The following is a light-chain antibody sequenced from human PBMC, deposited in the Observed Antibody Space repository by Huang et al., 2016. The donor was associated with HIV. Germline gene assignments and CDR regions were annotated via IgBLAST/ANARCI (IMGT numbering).Light chain of an antibody. V-gene: IGKV1-39*01. CDR3: QQSYSTLRYT. J-gene: IGKJ2*01. CDR1: QSISSY. Sequence: DIQMTQSPSSLSASVGDRVTITGRASQSISSYLNWYQQKPGKAPKLLIYAASCLQIGVPSRFSGSGSGTDFTLTISSLQPEDFATYYCQQSYSTLRYTFGQGTKLEIK. CDR2: AAS.